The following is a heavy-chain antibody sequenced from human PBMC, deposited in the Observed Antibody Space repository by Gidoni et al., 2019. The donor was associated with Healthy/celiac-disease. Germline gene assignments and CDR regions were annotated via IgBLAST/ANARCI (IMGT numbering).Heavy chain of an antibody. D-gene: IGHD3-10*01. V-gene: IGHV3-9*01. CDR1: GFTFDDYA. CDR3: AKDASITMVRGDLGY. CDR2: ISWNSGSI. Sequence: EVQLVESGGGLVQPGRSLRLSCPASGFTFDDYAMHWVRQAPGKGLEWVSGISWNSGSIGYADSVKGRFTISRDNAKNSLYLQMNSLRAEDTALYYCAKDASITMVRGDLGYWGQGTLVTVSS. J-gene: IGHJ4*02.